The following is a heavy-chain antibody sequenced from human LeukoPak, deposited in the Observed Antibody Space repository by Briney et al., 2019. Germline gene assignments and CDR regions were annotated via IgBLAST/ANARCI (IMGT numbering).Heavy chain of an antibody. CDR3: ARWDGGAFDI. V-gene: IGHV1-46*01. CDR1: GYTFTSYY. J-gene: IGHJ3*02. CDR2: INPSGGST. Sequence: ASVTVSCKASGYTFTSYYMHWVRQAPAQGLEWMGIINPSGGSTSYAQKFQGRVTMTRDTSTSTVYMELRSLRSDDTAVYYCARWDGGAFDIWGQGTMVTVSS. D-gene: IGHD1-26*01.